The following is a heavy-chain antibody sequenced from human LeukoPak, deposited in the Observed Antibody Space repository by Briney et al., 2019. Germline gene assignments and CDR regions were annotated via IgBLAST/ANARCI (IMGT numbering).Heavy chain of an antibody. J-gene: IGHJ4*02. CDR1: GFTFSTYW. D-gene: IGHD4-17*01. CDR2: LNSDGSIT. CDR3: ARGGYGAYMG. V-gene: IGHV3-74*01. Sequence: GGSLRLSCAASGFTFSTYWMHWVRHAPGKGLVWVSGLNSDGSITGYVDSVKGRFTIARDNAKNTLYLQMNTLRAEDTAVYYCARGGYGAYMGWGQGNLVTVSS.